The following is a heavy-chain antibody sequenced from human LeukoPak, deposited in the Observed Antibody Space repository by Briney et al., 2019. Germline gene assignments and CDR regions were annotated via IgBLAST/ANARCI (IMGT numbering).Heavy chain of an antibody. CDR3: AREASGSYLNYFDY. CDR1: GGSISSGGYS. D-gene: IGHD1-26*01. V-gene: IGHV4-30-2*01. CDR2: IYHSGST. J-gene: IGHJ4*02. Sequence: TSETLSLTCAVSGGSISSGGYSWSWIRQPPGKGLEWIGYIYHSGSTYYNPSLKSRVTISVDRSKNQFSLKLSSVTAADTAVYYCAREASGSYLNYFDYWGQGTLVTVSS.